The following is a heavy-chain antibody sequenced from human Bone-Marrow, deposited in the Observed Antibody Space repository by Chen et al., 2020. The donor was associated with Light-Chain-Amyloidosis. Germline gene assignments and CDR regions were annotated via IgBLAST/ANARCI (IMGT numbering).Heavy chain of an antibody. Sequence: QLQLQESGSGLVTSSQTLSLTCAVSGGSITSGSFSWNGIRQPLGKGLEWIGYVYQSGSTYYNPSLNSRVTISVDLSENHFSLTLRSLTAADSAVYYCARGNWNDLAFDVWGQGTLVTVSS. CDR2: VYQSGST. J-gene: IGHJ3*01. V-gene: IGHV4-30-2*01. CDR1: GGSITSGSFS. D-gene: IGHD1-1*01. CDR3: ARGNWNDLAFDV.